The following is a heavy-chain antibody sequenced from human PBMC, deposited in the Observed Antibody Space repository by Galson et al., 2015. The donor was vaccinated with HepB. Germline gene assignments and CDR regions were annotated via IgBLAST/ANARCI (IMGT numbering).Heavy chain of an antibody. V-gene: IGHV3-23*01. CDR2: IGASGVRT. D-gene: IGHD5-18*01. CDR3: AAPRDIDMVSCFDY. J-gene: IGHJ4*02. CDR1: GFTFRRYA. Sequence: SLRLSCAASGFTFRRYAMSWVRQAPGRGLEWVSGIGASGVRTYYADSVKARFTISRDNSKDTLYLQMNSLRAEDTAVYYCAAPRDIDMVSCFDYWGQGTLVTVYS.